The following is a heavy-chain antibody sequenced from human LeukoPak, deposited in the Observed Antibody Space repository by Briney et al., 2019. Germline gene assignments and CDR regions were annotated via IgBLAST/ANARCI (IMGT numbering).Heavy chain of an antibody. Sequence: ASVKVSCKASGYTFTSYDINWVRQTTGQGLEWMGWMNPNSGNTGYAQKFQGRVTITRNTSISTAYMELSSLRSEDTAVYYCARGLYDSSGYPEVWFDPWGQGTLVTVSS. D-gene: IGHD3-22*01. V-gene: IGHV1-8*03. CDR1: GYTFTSYD. J-gene: IGHJ5*02. CDR2: MNPNSGNT. CDR3: ARGLYDSSGYPEVWFDP.